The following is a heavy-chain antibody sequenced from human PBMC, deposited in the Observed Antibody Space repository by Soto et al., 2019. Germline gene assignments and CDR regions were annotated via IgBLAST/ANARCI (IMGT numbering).Heavy chain of an antibody. D-gene: IGHD3-3*01. V-gene: IGHV5-51*01. J-gene: IGHJ5*02. CDR3: ATRRLLSLESSP. CDR2: IYPGDFRI. Sequence: KRCGESLKISCKTSGDSFTTDWIGWVRQMPGKGLEWMGVIYPGDFRIRYSPSFQGQVTSSVDKSINTAYLQWSSLKASDTVMYYCATRRLLSLESSPWGLGTLVTVSS. CDR1: GDSFTTDW.